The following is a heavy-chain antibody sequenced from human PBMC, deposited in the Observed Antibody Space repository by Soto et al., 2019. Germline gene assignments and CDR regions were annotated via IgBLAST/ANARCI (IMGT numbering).Heavy chain of an antibody. Sequence: EVQLLDSGGGLVQPGGSLRLSCAASGFTFSNYAMTWVRQGPGKGQEWGAGISGSGGRSYYADSVKGRFTISRDNSKRPLYLQMNSLRAEDTAVYYCAKAYFVWSSEQPYYFDYWGQGTLVTVSS. CDR2: ISGSGGRS. CDR1: GFTFSNYA. D-gene: IGHD3-16*01. V-gene: IGHV3-23*01. CDR3: AKAYFVWSSEQPYYFDY. J-gene: IGHJ4*02.